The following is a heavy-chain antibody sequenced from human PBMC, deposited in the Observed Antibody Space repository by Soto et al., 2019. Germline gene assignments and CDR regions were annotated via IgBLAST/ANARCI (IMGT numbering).Heavy chain of an antibody. CDR1: GFTFSSYA. V-gene: IGHV3-30-3*01. D-gene: IGHD3-3*01. CDR3: ARDPSGLRFLEWLSFHFDY. J-gene: IGHJ4*02. Sequence: GGSLRLSCAASGFTFSSYAMHWVRQAPGKGLEWEAVISYDGSNKYYADSVKGRFTISRDNSKNTLYLQMNSLRAEDTAAYYCARDPSGLRFLEWLSFHFDYWGQGTLVTVSS. CDR2: ISYDGSNK.